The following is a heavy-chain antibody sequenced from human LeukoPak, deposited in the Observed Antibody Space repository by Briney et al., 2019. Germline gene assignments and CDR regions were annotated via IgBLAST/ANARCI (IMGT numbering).Heavy chain of an antibody. CDR1: GFTFSSYE. Sequence: GGSLRLSCAASGFTFSSYEMNWVRQAPGKGLEWVSYISSSGSTIYYADSVKGRFTISRDNAKNSLYLQMNSLRAEDTAVYYCARSDNWNSIPFDYGGQGTLVTVSS. CDR2: ISSSGSTI. D-gene: IGHD1-7*01. V-gene: IGHV3-48*03. CDR3: ARSDNWNSIPFDY. J-gene: IGHJ4*02.